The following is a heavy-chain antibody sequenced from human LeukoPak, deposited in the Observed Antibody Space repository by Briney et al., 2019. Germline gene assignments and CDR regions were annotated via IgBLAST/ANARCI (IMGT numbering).Heavy chain of an antibody. CDR2: IYYSGTT. CDR1: GGSISYYY. J-gene: IGHJ6*02. CDR3: AREDPQTTVPEGMDV. D-gene: IGHD4-17*01. Sequence: SSETLSLTCTVSGGSISYYYWSWIRQFPGKGLEWIGYIYYSGTTNYNPSLKSRVTISVDTSKNQFSLQLRSVTAADTAVYYCAREDPQTTVPEGMDVWGQGTTVTVSS. V-gene: IGHV4-59*01.